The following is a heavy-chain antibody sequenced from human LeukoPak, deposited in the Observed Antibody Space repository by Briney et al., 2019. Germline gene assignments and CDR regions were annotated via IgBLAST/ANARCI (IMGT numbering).Heavy chain of an antibody. Sequence: GGSLRLSCAASGFTFSSYWMHWVRHAPGKGLVWVSRVNSDGTGTTYADSVEGRFTISRDNAKNTVYLQMHSLRAEDTAIYYCIRTLIVATSPYMDVWGKGTTVTVSS. CDR1: GFTFSSYW. D-gene: IGHD5-12*01. V-gene: IGHV3-74*01. CDR3: IRTLIVATSPYMDV. J-gene: IGHJ6*03. CDR2: VNSDGTGT.